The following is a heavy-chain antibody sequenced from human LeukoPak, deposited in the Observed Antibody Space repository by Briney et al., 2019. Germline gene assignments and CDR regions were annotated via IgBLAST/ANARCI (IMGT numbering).Heavy chain of an antibody. V-gene: IGHV3-23*01. Sequence: GGSLRLSCAASGLTVRSNLMSWVRQAPGKGLEWVSAISGSGGSTYYADSVKGRFTISRDNSKNTLYLQMNSLRAEDTAVYYCAKAEGGIIEYDYWGQGTLVTVSS. CDR2: ISGSGGST. CDR1: GLTVRSNL. J-gene: IGHJ4*02. CDR3: AKAEGGIIEYDY. D-gene: IGHD3-16*01.